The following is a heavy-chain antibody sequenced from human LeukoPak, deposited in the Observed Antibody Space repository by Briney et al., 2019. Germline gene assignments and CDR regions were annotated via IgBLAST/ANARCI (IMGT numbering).Heavy chain of an antibody. CDR3: ARGVVPAATVYYYYYYMDV. V-gene: IGHV1-69*05. Sequence: SVKVSCKACGYTFTSYGISWVRQAPGQGLEWMGGIIPIFGTANYAQKFQGRVTITTDESTSTAYMELSSLRSEDTAVYYCARGVVPAATVYYYYYYMDVWGKGTTVTVSS. D-gene: IGHD2-2*01. CDR2: IIPIFGTA. J-gene: IGHJ6*03. CDR1: GYTFTSYG.